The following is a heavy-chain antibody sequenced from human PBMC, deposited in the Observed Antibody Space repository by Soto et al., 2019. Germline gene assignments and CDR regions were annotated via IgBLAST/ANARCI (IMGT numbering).Heavy chain of an antibody. V-gene: IGHV4-4*02. Sequence: QVQLQESGPGRVKSSGTLSLTCGVSGDSISSSKWWSWVRQPPGKGLEWIGDIFHTGSTNYNPSLNSLVTISIDKSKNQFSLRLSSVTAADTAVYYCAYSTGWYLIDNWGQGSLVTVSS. D-gene: IGHD6-19*01. CDR2: IFHTGST. J-gene: IGHJ4*02. CDR1: GDSISSSKW. CDR3: AYSTGWYLIDN.